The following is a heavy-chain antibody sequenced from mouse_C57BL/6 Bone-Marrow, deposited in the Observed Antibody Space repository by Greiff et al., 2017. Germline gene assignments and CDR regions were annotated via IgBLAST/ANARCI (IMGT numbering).Heavy chain of an antibody. CDR1: GYTFTSYG. J-gene: IGHJ2*01. Sequence: QVQLQQSGAELMKPGASVKLSCKATGYTFTSYGISWVKQRTGQGLEWIGEIYPRSGNTYYNEKFKGKATLTADKSSSTAYMELRSLTSEDSAVYFCARFVFDYWGQGTTLTVSS. V-gene: IGHV1-81*01. CDR3: ARFVFDY. CDR2: IYPRSGNT.